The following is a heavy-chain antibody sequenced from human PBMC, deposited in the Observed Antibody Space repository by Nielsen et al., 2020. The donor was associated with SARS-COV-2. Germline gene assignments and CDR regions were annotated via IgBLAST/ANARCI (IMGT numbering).Heavy chain of an antibody. V-gene: IGHV4-59*01. CDR1: GGSISSYY. J-gene: IGHJ6*03. CDR3: AREGDCKNGTCHIRGMDV. D-gene: IGHD2-21*01. CDR2: TYHSGST. Sequence: SETLSLTCTVSGGSISSYYWSWIRQPPGKGLEWIGFTYHSGSTNYNPSLKSRVTISVDRSKNQFSLMLSSVTAADTAVYYCAREGDCKNGTCHIRGMDVWGKGTTVTVSS.